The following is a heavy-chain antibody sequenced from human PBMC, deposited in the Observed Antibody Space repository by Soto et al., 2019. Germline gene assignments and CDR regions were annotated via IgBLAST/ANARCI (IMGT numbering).Heavy chain of an antibody. V-gene: IGHV5-51*04. CDR3: ARKDKSGYFNWLHP. Sequence: GESLKISCRTSGYRFTSYWIAWVRQMPGKGLEWMGIIFPSDSDTRYSPSFQGQVTISADRPTSTVFLQWASLKASDTAVYFCARKDKSGYFNWLHPSGQGTLVTVSS. CDR1: GYRFTSYW. CDR2: IFPSDSDT. J-gene: IGHJ5*02. D-gene: IGHD3-22*01.